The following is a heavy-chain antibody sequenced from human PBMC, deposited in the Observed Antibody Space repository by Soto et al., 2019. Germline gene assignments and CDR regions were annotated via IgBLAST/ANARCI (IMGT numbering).Heavy chain of an antibody. CDR2: IYYSGST. J-gene: IGHJ6*02. Sequence: SETLSLTCTVSGGSVSSGSYYWSWIRQPPGKGLEWIGYIYYSGSTNYNPSLKSRVTISVDTSKNQFSLKLSSVTAADTAVYYCAREGYSSGWYRNYYYYYGMDVWGQGXTVTVYS. CDR1: GGSVSSGSYY. D-gene: IGHD6-19*01. V-gene: IGHV4-61*01. CDR3: AREGYSSGWYRNYYYYYGMDV.